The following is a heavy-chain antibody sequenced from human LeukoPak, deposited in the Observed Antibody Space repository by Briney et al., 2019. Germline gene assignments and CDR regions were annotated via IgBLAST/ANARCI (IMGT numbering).Heavy chain of an antibody. CDR3: ARAGQTGDLAFDI. CDR2: NYYSGIT. J-gene: IGHJ3*02. V-gene: IGHV4-59*08. CDR1: GGSFSSYY. D-gene: IGHD7-27*01. Sequence: PSETLSLTCTVSGGSFSSYYWSWIRQPPGKGLEWIGYNYYSGITNYNPSLKSRVIISVDTSKNQFSLKLSSVTAADTAVYYCARAGQTGDLAFDIWGQGTMVTVSS.